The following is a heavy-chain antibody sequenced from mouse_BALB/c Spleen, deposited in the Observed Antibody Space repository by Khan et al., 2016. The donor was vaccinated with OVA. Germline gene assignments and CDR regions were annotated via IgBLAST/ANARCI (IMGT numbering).Heavy chain of an antibody. CDR3: ARTYYRYDGYYAMDY. V-gene: IGHV2-6-4*01. CDR2: IWGGGGT. Sequence: QVQLKESGPGLVAPSQSLSITCTVSGFSLSRYNIHWVRQPPGKGLEWLGMIWGGGGTDYNSTLKSRLIIRKENSKSQVLLKMNSLQTDDTAMYYCARTYYRYDGYYAMDYWGQGTSVTVSS. D-gene: IGHD2-14*01. J-gene: IGHJ4*01. CDR1: GFSLSRYN.